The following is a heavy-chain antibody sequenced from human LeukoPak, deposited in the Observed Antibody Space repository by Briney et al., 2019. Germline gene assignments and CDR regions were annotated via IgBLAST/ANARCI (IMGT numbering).Heavy chain of an antibody. CDR2: ISGSGGST. J-gene: IGHJ4*02. V-gene: IGHV3-23*01. CDR3: ATCAPGNYDILTGYPRGFDY. Sequence: PGGSLRLSCAASGFTFSSYAMSWVRQAPGKGLEWVSAISGSGGSTYYADSVKGRFSISRDNSKNTLYLQMNSLRAEDTAVYYCATCAPGNYDILTGYPRGFDYWGQGTLVTVSS. D-gene: IGHD3-9*01. CDR1: GFTFSSYA.